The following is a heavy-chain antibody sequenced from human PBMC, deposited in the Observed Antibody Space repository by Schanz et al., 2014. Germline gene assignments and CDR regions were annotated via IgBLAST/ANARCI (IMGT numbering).Heavy chain of an antibody. CDR1: GFTMRNEW. J-gene: IGHJ4*02. V-gene: IGHV3-15*01. CDR3: TTAHYSSNYETLDY. D-gene: IGHD6-13*01. Sequence: EVQLVESGGGLVKPGGSLRLSCAASGFTMRNEWMSWVRQAPGKGLEWVARIKSRIHGGTTDYAAPVKGRFTISRDDSNHTVYLQMDSLQTEDTALYYCTTAHYSSNYETLDYWGQGTLVTVSS. CDR2: IKSRIHGGTT.